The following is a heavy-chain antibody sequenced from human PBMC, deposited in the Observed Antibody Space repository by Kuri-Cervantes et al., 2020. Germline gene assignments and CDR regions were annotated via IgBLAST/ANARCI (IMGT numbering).Heavy chain of an antibody. J-gene: IGHJ5*02. CDR3: ARGPYCSGTSCHFMDWFDP. Sequence: ASVKVSCKASGYTFTSYAIHWVRQAPGQRLEWMGWINTGNGKTKYSQKFQGRVTITRDTSASTDYMDLSSLRSEDTAVYYCARGPYCSGTSCHFMDWFDPCCQGTLVTVSS. D-gene: IGHD2-2*01. CDR1: GYTFTSYA. V-gene: IGHV1-3*04. CDR2: INTGNGKT.